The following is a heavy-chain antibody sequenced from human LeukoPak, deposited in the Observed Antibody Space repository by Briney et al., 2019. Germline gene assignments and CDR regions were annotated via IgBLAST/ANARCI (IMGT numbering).Heavy chain of an antibody. CDR1: GYTFTGYY. V-gene: IGHV1-2*04. Sequence: GASVEVSCKASGYTFTGYYMHWVRQAPGQGLEWMGWINPNSGGTNYAQKFQGWVTMTRDTSISTAYMELSRLRSDDTAVYYCARGSRGQQLVPGYWGQGTLVTVSS. CDR3: ARGSRGQQLVPGY. CDR2: INPNSGGT. J-gene: IGHJ4*02. D-gene: IGHD6-13*01.